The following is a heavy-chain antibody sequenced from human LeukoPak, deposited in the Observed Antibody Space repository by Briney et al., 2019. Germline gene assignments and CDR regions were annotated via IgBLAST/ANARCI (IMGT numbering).Heavy chain of an antibody. J-gene: IGHJ6*02. CDR1: GGSISSYY. CDR2: IYYSGST. V-gene: IGHV4-59*01. Sequence: NPSETLSLTCTVSGGSISSYYWSWIRQPPGKGLVWIGYIYYSGSTNYNPSLKSRVTISVDTSKNQFSLKLSSVTAADTAVYYCARGGDYGMDVWGQGTTVTVSS. CDR3: ARGGDYGMDV.